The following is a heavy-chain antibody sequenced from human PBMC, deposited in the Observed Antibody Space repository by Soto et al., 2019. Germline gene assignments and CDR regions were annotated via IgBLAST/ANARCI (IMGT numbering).Heavy chain of an antibody. CDR1: GYSFTSYW. CDR2: IYPGDSDT. D-gene: IGHD6-6*01. V-gene: IGHV5-51*01. CDR3: ARQRDSSSFRDYYYYNGMDV. J-gene: IGHJ6*02. Sequence: XDSLKVYCKGSGYSFTSYWTGWVRQIPGKGLEAMGIIYPGDSDTRYSPFFQGQVTISADKSISTAYLQWSSLKASDTAMYYCARQRDSSSFRDYYYYNGMDVWGQASRVTVSS.